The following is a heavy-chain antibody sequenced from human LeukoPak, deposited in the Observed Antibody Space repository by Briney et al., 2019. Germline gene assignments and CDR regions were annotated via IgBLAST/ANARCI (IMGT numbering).Heavy chain of an antibody. V-gene: IGHV3-30*18. CDR2: ISYDGSNK. Sequence: TGGSLRLSCAASGFTFSSYGMPWVRQAPGKGLEWVAVISYDGSNKYYADSVKGRFTISRDNPKNTLYLQMNSLRAEDTAVYYCAKDKIVDCYFDYWGQGTLVTVSS. J-gene: IGHJ4*02. CDR3: AKDKIVDCYFDY. CDR1: GFTFSSYG. D-gene: IGHD2-21*01.